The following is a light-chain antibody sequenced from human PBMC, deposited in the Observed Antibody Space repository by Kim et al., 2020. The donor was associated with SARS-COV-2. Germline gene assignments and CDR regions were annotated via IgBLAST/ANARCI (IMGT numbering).Light chain of an antibody. CDR2: DVS. Sequence: QSALTQPASVSGSPGQSITISCTGTSSDVGGYNYVSWYQQHPGKAPKLMIYDVSERPPGVSNRFSGSQSGNTASLTISGLQAEDEADYYCSSYTSSSTFVFGGGTQLTVL. CDR3: SSYTSSSTFV. J-gene: IGLJ3*02. V-gene: IGLV2-14*01. CDR1: SSDVGGYNY.